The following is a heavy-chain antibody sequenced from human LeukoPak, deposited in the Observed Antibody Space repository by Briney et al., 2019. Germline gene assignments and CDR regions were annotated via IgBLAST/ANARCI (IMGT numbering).Heavy chain of an antibody. J-gene: IGHJ4*02. CDR2: INPNSGGT. D-gene: IGHD3-10*01. Sequence: GASVKVSCKASGYTFTGYYMHWVRQAPGQGLEWMGWINPNSGGTNYAQKFQGRVTMTRDTSISTAYMELSRLRSDDTAVYYCARALLWFGEEGYFDYWGQGTLVTVSS. CDR3: ARALLWFGEEGYFDY. V-gene: IGHV1-2*02. CDR1: GYTFTGYY.